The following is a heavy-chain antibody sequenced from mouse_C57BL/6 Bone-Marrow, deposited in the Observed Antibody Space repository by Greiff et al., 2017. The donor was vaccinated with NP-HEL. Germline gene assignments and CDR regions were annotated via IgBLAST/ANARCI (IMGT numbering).Heavy chain of an antibody. D-gene: IGHD2-2*01. J-gene: IGHJ1*03. CDR3: VGHERGYESWYFDV. Sequence: EVQLQESGGGLVQPKGSLKLSCAASGFSFNTYAMNWVRQAPGKGLEWVARIRSKSNNYATYYADSVKDRFTISREDSESMLYLQMKNLTTEYTAMYYCVGHERGYESWYFDVWGTGTTVTVSS. V-gene: IGHV10-1*01. CDR1: GFSFNTYA. CDR2: IRSKSNNYAT.